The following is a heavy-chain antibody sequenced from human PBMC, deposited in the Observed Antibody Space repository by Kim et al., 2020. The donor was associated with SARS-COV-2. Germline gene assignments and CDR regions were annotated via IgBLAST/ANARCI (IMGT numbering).Heavy chain of an antibody. D-gene: IGHD2-15*01. CDR3: ARLPDIAGWPFDS. J-gene: IGHJ4*02. V-gene: IGHV4-59*01. CDR2: IHFSGRT. Sequence: SETLSLTCTVSGGSINGYYWTWIRQPPGKGLEWIAYIHFSGRTAYSPSFTSRVAISVDTSENHFSLKLTSVTAADTAVYYCARLPDIAGWPFDSWGQGTLVTV. CDR1: GGSINGYY.